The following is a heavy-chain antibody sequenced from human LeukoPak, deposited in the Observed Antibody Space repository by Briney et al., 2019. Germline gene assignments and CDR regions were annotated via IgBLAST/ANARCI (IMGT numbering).Heavy chain of an antibody. CDR3: ARDHRWGLRYFDWLSQYYFDY. Sequence: ASVKVSCKASGYTFTCYYMHWVRQAPGQGLEWMGWINHNSGGTNYAQKFQGRVTMTRDASISTAYMELSRLRSDDTAVYYCARDHRWGLRYFDWLSQYYFDYWGQGTLVTVSS. CDR2: INHNSGGT. CDR1: GYTFTCYY. V-gene: IGHV1-2*02. D-gene: IGHD3-9*01. J-gene: IGHJ4*02.